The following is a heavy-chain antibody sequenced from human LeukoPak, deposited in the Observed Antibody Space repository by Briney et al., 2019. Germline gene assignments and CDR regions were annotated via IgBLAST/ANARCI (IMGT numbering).Heavy chain of an antibody. D-gene: IGHD3-10*01. CDR2: IYYSGST. Sequence: PSETLSLTCTVSGGSISSYYWSWIRQPPGKGLEWIGYIYYSGSTNYNPSLKSRVTISVDTSKNQFSLKPSSVTAADTAVYYCARGPPGGQFDPWGQGTLVTVSS. V-gene: IGHV4-59*01. J-gene: IGHJ5*02. CDR1: GGSISSYY. CDR3: ARGPPGGQFDP.